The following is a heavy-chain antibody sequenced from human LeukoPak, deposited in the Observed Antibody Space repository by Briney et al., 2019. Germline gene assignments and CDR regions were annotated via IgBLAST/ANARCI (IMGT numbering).Heavy chain of an antibody. CDR3: ARGRVAFY. CDR2: INHSGST. J-gene: IGHJ4*02. CDR1: GGSFSGYY. Sequence: PSENLSLTCAVYGGSFSGYYWSWIRQPPGKGLEWIGEINHSGSTNYNPSLKSRVTISVGTSKNQFSLKLSSVTAADTAVYYCARGRVAFYWGQGTLVTVSS. V-gene: IGHV4-34*01. D-gene: IGHD3-3*02.